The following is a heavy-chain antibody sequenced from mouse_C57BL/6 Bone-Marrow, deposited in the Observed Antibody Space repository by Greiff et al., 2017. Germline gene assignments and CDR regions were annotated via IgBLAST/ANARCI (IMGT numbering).Heavy chain of an antibody. CDR3: ARGFYYDYDKGFDY. CDR2: INPSSGYT. J-gene: IGHJ2*01. D-gene: IGHD2-4*01. CDR1: GYTFTSYT. V-gene: IGHV1-4*01. Sequence: QVQLKQSGAELARPGASVKMSCKASGYTFTSYTMHWVKQRPGQGLEWIGYINPSSGYTKYNQKFKDKATLTADKSSSTAYMQLSSLTSEDSAVYYCARGFYYDYDKGFDYWGQGTTLTVSS.